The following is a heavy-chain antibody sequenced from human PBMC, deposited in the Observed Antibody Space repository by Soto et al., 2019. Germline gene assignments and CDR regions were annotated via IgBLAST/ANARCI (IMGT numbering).Heavy chain of an antibody. J-gene: IGHJ4*02. V-gene: IGHV3-74*01. CDR2: INGDGISI. CDR3: ARISQGTYCRGGNCYSDY. Sequence: EVQLVESGGDLVQPGGSLRLSCAASGFTFSSYWMHWVRQDPEKGLVWVSRINGDGISISYADSVKGRFTISRDNAKDTLYLHMNSLGAEDTAVYYCARISQGTYCRGGNCYSDYWGQGTLVTVSS. CDR1: GFTFSSYW. D-gene: IGHD2-15*01.